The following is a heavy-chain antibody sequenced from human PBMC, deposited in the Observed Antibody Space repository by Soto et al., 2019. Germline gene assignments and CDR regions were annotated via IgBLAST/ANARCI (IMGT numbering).Heavy chain of an antibody. Sequence: TLSLTCTVSGGSISSYYWSWIRQPPGKGLEWIGYIYYSGSTNYNPSLKSRVTISVDTSKNQFSLKLSSVTAADTAVYYCARHVVSWNDQGAQKGRAFDIWSQGTMVTVS. J-gene: IGHJ3*02. V-gene: IGHV4-59*08. CDR1: GGSISSYY. CDR2: IYYSGST. D-gene: IGHD1-1*01. CDR3: ARHVVSWNDQGAQKGRAFDI.